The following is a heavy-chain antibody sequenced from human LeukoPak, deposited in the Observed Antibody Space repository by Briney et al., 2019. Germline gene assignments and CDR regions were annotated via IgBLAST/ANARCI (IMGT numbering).Heavy chain of an antibody. CDR1: GGSISSYY. J-gene: IGHJ4*02. Sequence: SETLSLTCTVSGGSISSYYWSWIRQPPGKGLEWIGEINHSGSTNYNPSLKSRVTISVDTSKNQFSLKLSSVTAADTAVYYCARAQGPFDYWGQGTLVTVSS. CDR3: ARAQGPFDY. V-gene: IGHV4-34*01. CDR2: INHSGST.